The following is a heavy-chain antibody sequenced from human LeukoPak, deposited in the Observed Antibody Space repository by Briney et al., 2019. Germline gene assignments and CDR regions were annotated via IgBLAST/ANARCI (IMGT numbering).Heavy chain of an antibody. CDR3: ARAKATSQCFDY. D-gene: IGHD1-26*01. CDR1: GGSISSYY. J-gene: IGHJ4*02. V-gene: IGHV4-59*01. Sequence: PSETLSLTCTVSGGSISSYYWSWIRQPPGKGLEWIGYIYYSGSTNYNPSLKSRVTISVDTSKNQFSLKLSSVTAADTAVYYCARAKATSQCFDYWGQGTLVTVSS. CDR2: IYYSGST.